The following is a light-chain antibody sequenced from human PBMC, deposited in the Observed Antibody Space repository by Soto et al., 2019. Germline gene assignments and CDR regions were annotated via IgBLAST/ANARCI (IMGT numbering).Light chain of an antibody. V-gene: IGKV2-30*02. CDR3: MQGTHWPWT. CDR2: EVS. CDR1: QSLMHSDGNTY. Sequence: DVVMTQSPLSLPVTLGQPASISCRSSQSLMHSDGNTYLNWFQQRPGQSPRRLIYEVSDRDSGVPDRFSGSGSGTDFTLKISRVEAEDVGVYYCMQGTHWPWTFGHGTEVEIK. J-gene: IGKJ1*01.